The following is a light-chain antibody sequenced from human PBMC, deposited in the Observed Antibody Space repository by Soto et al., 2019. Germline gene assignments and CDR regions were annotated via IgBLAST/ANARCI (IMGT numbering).Light chain of an antibody. V-gene: IGLV2-8*01. CDR1: SSDVGDYNY. J-gene: IGLJ3*02. Sequence: QSALTQPPSASGSPGQSVTISCTGTSSDVGDYNYVFWYQQHPGKAPKLMIYEVSKWPSGVPDRFSGSKSGNTASLTVSGLQAEDEADYYCSSYAGSNNWVFGGGTKLTVL. CDR2: EVS. CDR3: SSYAGSNNWV.